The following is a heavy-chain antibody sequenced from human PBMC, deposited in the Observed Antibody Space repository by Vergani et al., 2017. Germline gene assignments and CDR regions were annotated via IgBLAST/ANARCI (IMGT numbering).Heavy chain of an antibody. CDR1: GFTFSDYY. Sequence: QVQLVESGGGLVKPGGSLRLSCAASGFTFSDYYMSWIRQAPGKGLEWVSYIRSSSSYTNYADSVKGRFTSSRDNAKNALYLQMNSLRAEDTAVYYWARKYSSSWYGGDGMDVWGQGTTVTVSS. J-gene: IGHJ6*02. V-gene: IGHV3-11*05. CDR2: IRSSSSYT. D-gene: IGHD6-13*01. CDR3: ARKYSSSWYGGDGMDV.